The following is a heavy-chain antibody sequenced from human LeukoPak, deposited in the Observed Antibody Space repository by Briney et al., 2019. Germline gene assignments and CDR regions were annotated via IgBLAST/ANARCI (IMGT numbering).Heavy chain of an antibody. J-gene: IGHJ4*02. CDR3: ARDHPVSGSYYLQGPLNY. Sequence: ASVKVSCKASGYTFTSYGISWVRRAPGQGLEWMGWISAYNGNTNYAQKLQGRVTMTTDTSTSTAYMELRSLRSDDTAVYYCARDHPVSGSYYLQGPLNYWGQGTLVTVSS. CDR1: GYTFTSYG. V-gene: IGHV1-18*01. CDR2: ISAYNGNT. D-gene: IGHD3-10*01.